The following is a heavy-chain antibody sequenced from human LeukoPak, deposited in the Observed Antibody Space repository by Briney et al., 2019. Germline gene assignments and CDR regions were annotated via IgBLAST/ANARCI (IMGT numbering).Heavy chain of an antibody. CDR1: GFTFSDYY. Sequence: GGSLRLSCAASGFTFSDYYMSWIRQAPGKGLEWVSYISSSGSTIYYADSVKGRFTTSRDNAKNSPYLQMNSLRAEDTAVYYCARDREQLTYYFDYWGQGTLVTVSS. D-gene: IGHD6-6*01. CDR2: ISSSGSTI. CDR3: ARDREQLTYYFDY. J-gene: IGHJ4*02. V-gene: IGHV3-11*01.